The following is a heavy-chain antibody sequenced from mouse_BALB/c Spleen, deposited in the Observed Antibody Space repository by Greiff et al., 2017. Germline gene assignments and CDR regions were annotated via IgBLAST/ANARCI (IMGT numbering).Heavy chain of an antibody. D-gene: IGHD1-2*01. Sequence: VQLHQSGAELVRPGVSVKISCKGSGYTFTDYAMHWVKQSHAKSLEWIGVISTYYGDASYNQKFKGKATMTVDKSSSTAYMELARLTSEDSAIYYCARDYGYGFAYWGQGTLVTVSA. J-gene: IGHJ3*01. CDR1: GYTFTDYA. V-gene: IGHV1S137*01. CDR3: ARDYGYGFAY. CDR2: ISTYYGDA.